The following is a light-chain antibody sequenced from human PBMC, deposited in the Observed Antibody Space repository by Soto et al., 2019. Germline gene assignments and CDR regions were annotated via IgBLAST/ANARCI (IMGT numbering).Light chain of an antibody. V-gene: IGKV3-20*01. CDR1: QSVASSY. CDR2: AAS. J-gene: IGKJ5*01. CDR3: QHYGGSPLIT. Sequence: EIVLTQSPGTLSVSPGERATLSCRASQSVASSYLGWYQQKPGQAPRLLIFAASNRATGIPDRFSGRGSGTDCTLTISRLEPEDFAVYYCQHYGGSPLITFGQGTRLEIK.